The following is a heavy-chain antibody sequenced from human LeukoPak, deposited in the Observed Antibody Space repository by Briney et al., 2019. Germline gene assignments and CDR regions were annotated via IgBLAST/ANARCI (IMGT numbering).Heavy chain of an antibody. Sequence: ASVKVSCKASGYTFTSYDINWVRQATGQGLEWMGWMNPNSGNTGYAQKLQGRVTITRNTSISTAYMELSSLRSEDTAVYYCARGQYIPRYYCSSTSCYIDAFDIWGQGTMVTVSS. CDR3: ARGQYIPRYYCSSTSCYIDAFDI. J-gene: IGHJ3*02. CDR2: MNPNSGNT. CDR1: GYTFTSYD. D-gene: IGHD2-2*02. V-gene: IGHV1-8*03.